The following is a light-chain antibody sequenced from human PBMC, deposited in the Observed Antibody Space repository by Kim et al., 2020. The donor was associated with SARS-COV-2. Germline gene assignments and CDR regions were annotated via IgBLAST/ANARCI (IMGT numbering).Light chain of an antibody. CDR1: KLGDKY. Sequence: VSPGQTATITCSGHKLGDKYTSWFQQKPGQSPLLVIYPDDKRPSGIPERFSGSNSGSTATLTISGTQALDEADYYCQAWDSNTAVFGTGTKVTVL. V-gene: IGLV3-1*01. J-gene: IGLJ1*01. CDR2: PDD. CDR3: QAWDSNTAV.